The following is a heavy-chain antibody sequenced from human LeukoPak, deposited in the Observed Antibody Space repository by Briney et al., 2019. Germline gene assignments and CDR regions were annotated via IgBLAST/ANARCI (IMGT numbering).Heavy chain of an antibody. V-gene: IGHV2-5*02. CDR2: IYWDDDK. Sequence: SGPTLVNPTQTLTLTCTFSGFSLSTSGVGVGWIRQPPGKALEWLALIYWDDDKRYSSSLKSRLTITKDTSKNQVVLTMTNMDPVDTATYYCARKPSSSWYGYYFDYWGQGTLVTVSS. CDR1: GFSLSTSGVG. D-gene: IGHD6-13*01. J-gene: IGHJ4*02. CDR3: ARKPSSSWYGYYFDY.